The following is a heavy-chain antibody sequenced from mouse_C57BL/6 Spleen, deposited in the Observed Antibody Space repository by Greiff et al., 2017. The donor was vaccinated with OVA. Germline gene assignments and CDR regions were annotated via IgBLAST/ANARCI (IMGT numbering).Heavy chain of an antibody. CDR2: ISSGSSTI. J-gene: IGHJ1*03. CDR1: GFTFSDYG. D-gene: IGHD2-1*01. CDR3: ARPLYGNWYFDV. Sequence: EVMLVESGGGLVKPGGSLKLSCAASGFTFSDYGMHWVRQAPEKGLEWVAYISSGSSTIYYADTVKGRFTISRDNAKNTLFLQMTSLRSEDTAMYYCARPLYGNWYFDVRGTGTTVTVSS. V-gene: IGHV5-17*01.